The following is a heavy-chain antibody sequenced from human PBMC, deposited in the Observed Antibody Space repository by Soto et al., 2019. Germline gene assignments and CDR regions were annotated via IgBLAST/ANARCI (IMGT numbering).Heavy chain of an antibody. J-gene: IGHJ5*02. V-gene: IGHV3-7*01. Sequence: GGSLRLSCVASGYTFNRYWMNWVRQAPGKGLEWVANIKEDGSETYYADSVEGRFTISRDNARNSVSLQMNSLRAEDTAVYYCVRDAGQYQATRRFDTWGPGTLVTVSS. CDR2: IKEDGSET. D-gene: IGHD4-4*01. CDR1: GYTFNRYW. CDR3: VRDAGQYQATRRFDT.